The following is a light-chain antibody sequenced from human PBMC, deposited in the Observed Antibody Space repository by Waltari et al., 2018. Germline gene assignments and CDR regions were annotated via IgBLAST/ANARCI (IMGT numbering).Light chain of an antibody. CDR3: QQYGSSPRT. CDR2: AES. J-gene: IGKJ2*01. Sequence: EIVLTQSPSTMPLSPGERATLACRARQSVSSYLAWYQQSPGQAPRLLIYAESSRATGIPDEFSGSGSGTDFTLHISRVEPEDFAMYYCQQYGSSPRTFGQGTKLEI. V-gene: IGKV3-20*01. CDR1: QSVSSY.